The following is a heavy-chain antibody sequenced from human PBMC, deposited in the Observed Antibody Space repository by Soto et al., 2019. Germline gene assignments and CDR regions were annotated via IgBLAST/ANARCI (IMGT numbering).Heavy chain of an antibody. J-gene: IGHJ3*02. D-gene: IGHD6-19*01. CDR2: INPSSGGT. V-gene: IGHV1-46*01. Sequence: QVQLVRSGAEVKKPGASVKVSCKASGYTFTSYYMHWVRQAPGQGLEWMGIINPSSGGTSYAQKFQGRVTMTSETSTSTVYRELSSLRSEDTAVYYCARGLAVAGNDAFDIWGQGTMVTVSS. CDR1: GYTFTSYY. CDR3: ARGLAVAGNDAFDI.